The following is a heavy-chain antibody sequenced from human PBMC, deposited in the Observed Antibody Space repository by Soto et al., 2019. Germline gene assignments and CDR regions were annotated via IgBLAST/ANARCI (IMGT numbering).Heavy chain of an antibody. Sequence: ASVKVSCKASGYTFTGYYMHWVRQAPGQGLEWMGWINPNSGGTNYAQKFQGWVTMTRDTSISTAYMELSRLRSDDTAVYYCARGLSDYYYYYMDVWGKGTTVTVSS. D-gene: IGHD3-10*01. V-gene: IGHV1-2*04. CDR3: ARGLSDYYYYYMDV. J-gene: IGHJ6*03. CDR1: GYTFTGYY. CDR2: INPNSGGT.